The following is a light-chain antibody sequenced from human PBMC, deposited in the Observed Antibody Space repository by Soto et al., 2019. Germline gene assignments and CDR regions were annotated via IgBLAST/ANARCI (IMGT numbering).Light chain of an antibody. CDR3: QVWDSSTDHVL. CDR2: YDK. CDR1: DIGAKS. J-gene: IGLJ2*01. V-gene: IGLV3-21*04. Sequence: SYELTKPPSVSVAPGKTAMITCGGNDIGAKSVHWCQQKPGQAPLLVIYYDKDRPSGIPERFSGSKSGNTATLTISRVEAGDEADYYCQVWDSSTDHVLFGGGTKLTVL.